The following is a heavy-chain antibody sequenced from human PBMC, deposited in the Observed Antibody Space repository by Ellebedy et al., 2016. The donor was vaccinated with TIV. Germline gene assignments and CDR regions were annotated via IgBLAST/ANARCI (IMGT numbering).Heavy chain of an antibody. D-gene: IGHD3-3*01. J-gene: IGHJ4*02. CDR1: GFTFSSYS. V-gene: IGHV3-48*01. CDR3: ARDGDFWSGYF. Sequence: GGSLRLSXAASGFTFSSYSMNWVRQAPGKGLEWVSYISSSSSTIYYADSVKGRFTISRDNAKNSLYLQMNSLRAEDTAVYYCARDGDFWSGYFWGQGTPVTVSS. CDR2: ISSSSSTI.